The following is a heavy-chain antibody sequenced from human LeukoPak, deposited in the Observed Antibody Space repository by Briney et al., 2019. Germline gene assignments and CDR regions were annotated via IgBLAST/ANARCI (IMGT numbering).Heavy chain of an antibody. V-gene: IGHV4-34*01. D-gene: IGHD1/OR15-1a*01. Sequence: PSEALSLTCAVYGGSFSGYYWSWIRQPPGKGLEWIGEINHSGSTNYNSSLKSRVTISVDTSKNQFSLKLGSVTAAETAVYFCARGVNNWNIDVFDIWGQGTMVTVSS. CDR2: INHSGST. CDR1: GGSFSGYY. CDR3: ARGVNNWNIDVFDI. J-gene: IGHJ3*02.